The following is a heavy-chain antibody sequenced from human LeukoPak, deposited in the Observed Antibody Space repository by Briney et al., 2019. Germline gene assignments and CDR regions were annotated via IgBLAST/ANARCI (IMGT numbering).Heavy chain of an antibody. Sequence: SVKVSCKASGGTFSSYAITWVRQAPGQGLEWMGGIIPIFGTANYAQKFQGRVTITADKSTSTAYMELSSLRSEDTAVYYCARGTLGAGYYYYYMDVWGKGTTVTVSS. CDR2: IIPIFGTA. V-gene: IGHV1-69*06. CDR1: GGTFSSYA. CDR3: ARGTLGAGYYYYYMDV. J-gene: IGHJ6*03. D-gene: IGHD4/OR15-4a*01.